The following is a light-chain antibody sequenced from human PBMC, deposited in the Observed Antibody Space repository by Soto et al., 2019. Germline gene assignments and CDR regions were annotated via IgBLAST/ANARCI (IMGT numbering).Light chain of an antibody. V-gene: IGLV2-14*01. Sequence: QSALNQPASVSGSAGQSITISCSGTMRDVGAYNLVSWYQQHPGTAPKLIIYEVRNRPSGISSRFSGSRSGNTASLTISGLHSEDEGDYYCSAYTARSTLVFGGGTKLTVL. CDR1: MRDVGAYNL. J-gene: IGLJ3*02. CDR2: EVR. CDR3: SAYTARSTLV.